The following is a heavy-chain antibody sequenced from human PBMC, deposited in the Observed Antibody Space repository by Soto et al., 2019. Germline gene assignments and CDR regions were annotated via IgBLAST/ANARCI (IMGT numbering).Heavy chain of an antibody. V-gene: IGHV3-48*02. Sequence: GGSLRLSCAASGFSVRSFSMNWVRQPPGKGPEWVSYISSSIPTIYYADSVKGRFTISRDNAKNSLYLQMNSLRDEDTAVYYCVRSIRDHLLIWGQGTLVTVSS. CDR1: GFSVRSFS. CDR3: VRSIRDHLLI. J-gene: IGHJ4*02. D-gene: IGHD1-20*01. CDR2: ISSSIPTI.